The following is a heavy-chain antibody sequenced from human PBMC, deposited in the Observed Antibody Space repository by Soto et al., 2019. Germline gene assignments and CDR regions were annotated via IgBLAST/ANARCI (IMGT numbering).Heavy chain of an antibody. CDR1: GFTFDDYA. D-gene: IGHD5-12*01. CDR3: AKGKDIVATYYFDY. CDR2: ISWNSGSI. V-gene: IGHV3-9*01. J-gene: IGHJ4*02. Sequence: GGSLRLSCAASGFTFDDYAMHWVRQAPGKGLEWVSGISWNSGSIGYADSVKGRFTISRDNAKNSLYLQMNSLRAEDTALYYCAKGKDIVATYYFDYWGQGTLVTVSS.